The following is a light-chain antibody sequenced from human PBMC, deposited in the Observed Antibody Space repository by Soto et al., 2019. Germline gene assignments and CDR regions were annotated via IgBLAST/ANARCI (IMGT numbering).Light chain of an antibody. CDR1: SGDIGSYNR. CDR3: SSYTNINTRACV. Sequence: QSVLNQPASVSGSPGQSITISCPGTSGDIGSYNRVSWYQQHPGKAPKLIIYEVTDRPSGVSNRFSGSKSGNTASLTISGLQAEDEAEYYCSSYTNINTRACVFGTGTKGTV. J-gene: IGLJ1*01. V-gene: IGLV2-14*01. CDR2: EVT.